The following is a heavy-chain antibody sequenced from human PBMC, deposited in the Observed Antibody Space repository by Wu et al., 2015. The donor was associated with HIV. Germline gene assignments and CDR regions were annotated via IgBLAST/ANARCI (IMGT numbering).Heavy chain of an antibody. Sequence: QVQLVQSGAEVKKPGASVKVSCQTSGYPFTNYYIHWVRQAPGQGLEWMGGIIPIFGTANYAQKFQGRVTITADESTSTAYMELSSLRSEDTAVYYCAREGGGNAFDIWGQGDNGHRLF. CDR2: IIPIFGTA. D-gene: IGHD3-16*01. V-gene: IGHV1-69*01. J-gene: IGHJ3*02. CDR3: AREGGGNAFDI. CDR1: GYPFTNYY.